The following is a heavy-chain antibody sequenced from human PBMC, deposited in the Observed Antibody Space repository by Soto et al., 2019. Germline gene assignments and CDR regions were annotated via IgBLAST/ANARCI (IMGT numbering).Heavy chain of an antibody. CDR3: AKDLGRLQVIVGADY. CDR1: GFTFSSYS. J-gene: IGHJ4*02. D-gene: IGHD2-15*01. CDR2: ISGSGGST. V-gene: IGHV3-23*01. Sequence: EVQLLESGGGLVQPGGSLRLSCAASGFTFSSYSMSWVRQAPGKGLECVSAISGSGGSTYYADSKKGRFTISRDNAKNTLYLQMNTLRAENTAVYYFAKDLGRLQVIVGADYWGQGNLVTVSS.